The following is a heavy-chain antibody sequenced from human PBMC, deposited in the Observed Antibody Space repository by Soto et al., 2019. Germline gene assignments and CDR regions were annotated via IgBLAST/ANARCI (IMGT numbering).Heavy chain of an antibody. J-gene: IGHJ5*02. Sequence: SETLSLTCTVSGGSISSSSYYWGWIRQPPGKGLEWIGGIYYSGSTYYNPSLKSRVTISVDTSKDQFSLKLSSVTAADTAVYYCARRRIPDNWFDPWGQGTLVTLSS. CDR1: GGSISSSSYY. CDR3: ARRRIPDNWFDP. V-gene: IGHV4-39*01. CDR2: IYYSGST.